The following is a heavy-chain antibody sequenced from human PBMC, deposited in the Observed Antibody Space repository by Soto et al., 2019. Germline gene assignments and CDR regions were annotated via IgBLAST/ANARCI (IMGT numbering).Heavy chain of an antibody. J-gene: IGHJ4*02. Sequence: ASVKVSCKASGYTFTSYYMHWVRQAPGQGLEWMGRINPRSGGTSYAQKFQGRVTMTRDTSMSTAYMELSRLRSDDTAVYYCARGSGYRYYFDYRGQGTLVTVSS. CDR1: GYTFTSYY. CDR2: INPRSGGT. V-gene: IGHV1-2*02. CDR3: ARGSGYRYYFDY. D-gene: IGHD3-3*01.